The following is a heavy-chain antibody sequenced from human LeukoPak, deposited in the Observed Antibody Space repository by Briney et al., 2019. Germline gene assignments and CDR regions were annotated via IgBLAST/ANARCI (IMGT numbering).Heavy chain of an antibody. Sequence: SETLSLTCTVSGGSISSHYWSWIRQPPGKGLEWIVYIYYSGSSNYNPSLKSRVTISVDTSKNQFSLKLSSVTAADTAVYYCARLLAAAGVDAFDIWGQGTMVTVSS. CDR2: IYYSGSS. CDR1: GGSISSHY. CDR3: ARLLAAAGVDAFDI. V-gene: IGHV4-59*08. D-gene: IGHD6-13*01. J-gene: IGHJ3*02.